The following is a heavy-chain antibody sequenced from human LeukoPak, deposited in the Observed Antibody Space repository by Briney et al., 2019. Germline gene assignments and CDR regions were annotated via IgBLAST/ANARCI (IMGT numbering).Heavy chain of an antibody. J-gene: IGHJ3*02. CDR3: ATWLGTTGTTGAFDI. D-gene: IGHD1-1*01. V-gene: IGHV1-24*01. CDR1: GYTLTELS. Sequence: ASVKVSCKVSGYTLTELSMHWVRQAPGKGLEWMGGFDPEDGETIYAQKFQGRVTMTEDTSTDTAYMELSSLRSEDTAVYYCATWLGTTGTTGAFDIWGQGTMVTVSS. CDR2: FDPEDGET.